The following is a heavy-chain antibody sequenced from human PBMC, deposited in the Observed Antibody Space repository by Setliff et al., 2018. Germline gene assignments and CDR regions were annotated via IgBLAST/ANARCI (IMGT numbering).Heavy chain of an antibody. J-gene: IGHJ5*02. Sequence: SETLSLTCGVSGDSIARSGYYWGWVRQSPGKRLEWIGSMYYIGSYDYNPSLKSRVTISLDTSKNQFSLKLTSVTAADTAVYYCARSHHLVLTNWFDAWGQGIQVTVSS. CDR3: ARSHHLVLTNWFDA. CDR2: MYYIGSY. D-gene: IGHD1-26*01. V-gene: IGHV4-39*07. CDR1: GDSIARSGYY.